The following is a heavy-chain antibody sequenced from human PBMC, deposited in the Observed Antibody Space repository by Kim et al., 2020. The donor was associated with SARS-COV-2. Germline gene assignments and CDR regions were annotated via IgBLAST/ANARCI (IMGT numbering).Heavy chain of an antibody. CDR3: ARDHEGRRATTLFGRLFSSGGMDV. D-gene: IGHD4-4*01. V-gene: IGHV1-46*01. Sequence: ASVKVSCKASGYTFTSYYMHWVRQAPGQGLEWMGIINPSGGSTSYAQKFQGRVTMTRDTSTSTVYMELSSLRSEDTAVYYCARDHEGRRATTLFGRLFSSGGMDVWGQGTTVTVSS. CDR2: INPSGGST. CDR1: GYTFTSYY. J-gene: IGHJ6*02.